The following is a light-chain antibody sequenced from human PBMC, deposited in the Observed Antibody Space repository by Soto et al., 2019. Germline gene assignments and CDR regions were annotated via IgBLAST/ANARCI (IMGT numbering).Light chain of an antibody. V-gene: IGKV3-11*01. Sequence: VFLTQSPSPLSLAPLERATLSCRASQFLSSYLAWYQQKPGQPPRLLIYDTSNRATGIPARFSGSRSGTDFTLTISSLEPEDFGVYFCHQRNKFGQGTRLEIK. CDR3: HQRNK. CDR1: QFLSSY. J-gene: IGKJ5*01. CDR2: DTS.